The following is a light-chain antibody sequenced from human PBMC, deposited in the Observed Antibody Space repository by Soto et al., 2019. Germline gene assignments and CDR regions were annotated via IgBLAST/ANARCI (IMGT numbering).Light chain of an antibody. Sequence: QSALTQSASVSGSPGQSITISCTGTSSDVGAYNYVSWYQQHPGKAPKVMIHDVSNRPSGVSSRFSGSKSGNTASLTISGFQAEDEGDYYCSSYTCSSSPCVCGTGTKVTVL. CDR1: SSDVGAYNY. J-gene: IGLJ1*01. V-gene: IGLV2-14*01. CDR2: DVS. CDR3: SSYTCSSSPCV.